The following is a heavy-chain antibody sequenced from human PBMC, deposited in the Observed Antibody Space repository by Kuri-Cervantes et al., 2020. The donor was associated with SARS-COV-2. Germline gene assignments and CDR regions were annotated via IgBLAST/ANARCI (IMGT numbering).Heavy chain of an antibody. J-gene: IGHJ4*02. V-gene: IGHV3-48*03. Sequence: GESLKISCAASGFTFSSYEMNWVRQPTGKGLEWVSYISSTGDTIYYADSVKGRFTISRDNAKNSLYLQMNSLRAEDTAVYYCTRWRVGAKTWGQGTLVTVSS. CDR1: GFTFSSYE. D-gene: IGHD1-26*01. CDR2: ISSTGDTI. CDR3: TRWRVGAKT.